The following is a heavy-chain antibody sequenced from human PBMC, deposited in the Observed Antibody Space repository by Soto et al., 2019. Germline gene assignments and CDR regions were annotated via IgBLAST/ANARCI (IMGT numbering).Heavy chain of an antibody. CDR2: IFHFGGT. V-gene: IGHV4-4*02. CDR3: ARGSYASKFDS. J-gene: IGHJ4*02. D-gene: IGHD3-16*01. Sequence: QVQLQESGPGLVKPSETLSLTCAVSGGSISSSNWWSWVRQPPEKGLEWIGEIFHFGGTNYNPSLKSRLTVSVGKSKNHFALKLTSVTAADTAMYYCARGSYASKFDSWGQGTLVTVSS. CDR1: GGSISSSNW.